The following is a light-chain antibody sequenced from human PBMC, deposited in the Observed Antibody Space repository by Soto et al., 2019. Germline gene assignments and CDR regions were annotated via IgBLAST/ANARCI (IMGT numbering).Light chain of an antibody. CDR1: QSAGNF. CDR3: QQHNQWPIT. V-gene: IGKV3D-15*01. CDR2: YIS. J-gene: IGKJ5*01. Sequence: DIVMTQSPATLSVSPGETASLYCRASQSAGNFLAWYQQKPGQAPRLLIYYISTRATGIPARFSGSGSGTEFTLTINSLQSEESAVYYCQQHNQWPITVGQGTRLEIK.